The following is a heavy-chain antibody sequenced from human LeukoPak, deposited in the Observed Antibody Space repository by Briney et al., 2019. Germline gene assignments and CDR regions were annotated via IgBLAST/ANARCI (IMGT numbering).Heavy chain of an antibody. CDR3: ARRDHIAGRLDY. CDR1: GFTLSTYE. V-gene: IGHV3-48*03. CDR2: INRDGGII. J-gene: IGHJ4*02. Sequence: PGGSLRLSCAASGFTLSTYEMSWVRQAPGKGLEWVSYINRDGGIIYYADSVRGRFTISRDTAKNSLGLQMNSLRVEDTAIYYCARRDHIAGRLDYWGQGTLVTVSS. D-gene: IGHD6-6*01.